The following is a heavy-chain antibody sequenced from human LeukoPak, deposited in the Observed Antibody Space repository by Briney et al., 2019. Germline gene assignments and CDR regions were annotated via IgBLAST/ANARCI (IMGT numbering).Heavy chain of an antibody. D-gene: IGHD1-26*01. V-gene: IGHV3-66*01. J-gene: IGHJ4*02. Sequence: GGSLRLSCAASGFNVRSNYMSWVRQAPGKGLEWVSILYSGGSTYYADSVKGRFTISRDNSKNTLYLQMNSLRAEDTAVYYCARGGSYSSLDYWGQGTLVTVSS. CDR1: GFNVRSNY. CDR3: ARGGSYSSLDY. CDR2: LYSGGST.